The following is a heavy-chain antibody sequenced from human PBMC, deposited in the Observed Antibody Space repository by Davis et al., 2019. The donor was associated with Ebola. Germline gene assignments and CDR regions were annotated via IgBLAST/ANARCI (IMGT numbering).Heavy chain of an antibody. D-gene: IGHD3-10*01. Sequence: SQTLSLTCAVYGGSFSGYYWSWIRQPPGKGLEWIGEINHSGSTNYNPSLKSRVTISVDTSKNQFSLKLSSVTAADTAVYYCAIRGYYYYGMDVWGQGTTVTVSS. CDR1: GGSFSGYY. V-gene: IGHV4-34*01. CDR3: AIRGYYYYGMDV. CDR2: INHSGST. J-gene: IGHJ6*02.